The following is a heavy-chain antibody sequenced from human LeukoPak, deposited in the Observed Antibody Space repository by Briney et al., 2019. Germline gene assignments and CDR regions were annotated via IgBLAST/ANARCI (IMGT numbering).Heavy chain of an antibody. J-gene: IGHJ3*02. CDR1: GGSISSYY. D-gene: IGHD6-6*01. CDR3: ATPRYSSSSNAFDI. V-gene: IGHV4-59*12. Sequence: SETLSLTCTVSGGSISSYYWSWIRQPPGKGLEWIGYIYYSGSTNYNPSLKSRVTISVDTSKNQFSLKLSSVTAADTAVYYCATPRYSSSSNAFDIWGQGTMVTVSS. CDR2: IYYSGST.